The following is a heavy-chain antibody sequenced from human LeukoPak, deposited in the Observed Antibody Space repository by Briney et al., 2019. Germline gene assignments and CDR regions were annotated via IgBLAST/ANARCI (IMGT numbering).Heavy chain of an antibody. CDR3: AWSVSGMDV. V-gene: IGHV3-66*01. Sequence: PGGSLRLSCAASGFTVSSNYMSWFRRAPGRGLEWVSVIYSGGSTYYADSVKGRFTISRDNSKNTLYLQMNSLRAEDTAVYYCAWSVSGMDVWGQGTTVTVSS. CDR1: GFTVSSNY. J-gene: IGHJ6*02. D-gene: IGHD3-3*01. CDR2: IYSGGST.